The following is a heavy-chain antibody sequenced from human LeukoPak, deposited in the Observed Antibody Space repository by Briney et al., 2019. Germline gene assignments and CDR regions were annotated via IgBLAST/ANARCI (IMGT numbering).Heavy chain of an antibody. Sequence: SSRKVCSKASGYTFTMYYVPWVRQAAGHGLEWRGMMDPSDVATASAQRFQCRVTMTSDMSRTTVCMYQRSLRSEDTAVYVCAREQRWGLSGNVGGLFASYYTYYYMDVWGRGTTVTVSS. D-gene: IGHD3-3*01. V-gene: IGHV1-46*01. CDR1: GYTFTMYY. CDR3: AREQRWGLSGNVGGLFASYYTYYYMDV. CDR2: MDPSDVAT. J-gene: IGHJ6*03.